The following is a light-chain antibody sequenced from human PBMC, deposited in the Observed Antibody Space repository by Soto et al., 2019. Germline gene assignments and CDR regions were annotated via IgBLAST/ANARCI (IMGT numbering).Light chain of an antibody. CDR3: QQRSNWPT. Sequence: EIVLTQSPGTLSPSPGERAALSCKASQSVHNYLAWYQQKPGQAPRLLIYDASNRATGIPARFSGSGSGTDFTLTISSLEPEDFAVYYRQQRSNWPTCGGGTKGDIK. V-gene: IGKV3-11*01. J-gene: IGKJ4*01. CDR1: QSVHNY. CDR2: DAS.